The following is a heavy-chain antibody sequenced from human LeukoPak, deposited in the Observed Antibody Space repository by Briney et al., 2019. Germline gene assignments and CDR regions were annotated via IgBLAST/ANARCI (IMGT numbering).Heavy chain of an antibody. Sequence: PSETLSLTCTVSGGSISSGGYYWSWIRQHPGKGLEWIGYIYHSENTNYNPSLKSRVTMSVDTSKNQFSLKLSSVTAADTAVYYCARTLDSRAYVVRRPYGMDVWGQGTTVTVSS. J-gene: IGHJ6*02. CDR3: ARTLDSRAYVVRRPYGMDV. CDR2: IYHSENT. CDR1: GGSISSGGYY. V-gene: IGHV4-31*03. D-gene: IGHD3-22*01.